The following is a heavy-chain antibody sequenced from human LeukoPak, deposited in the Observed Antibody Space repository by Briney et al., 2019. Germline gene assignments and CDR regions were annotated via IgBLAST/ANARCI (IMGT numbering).Heavy chain of an antibody. CDR1: GGTFSSSA. V-gene: IGHV1-69*05. Sequence: ASVKVSCTASGGTFSSSAISWVRHAPGQGLEWMGGIIPIFSTANYAQKFQGRVTITTDESTSTAYMELSSLRSEDTAVYYCASITMVRGVIIGYPFDYWGQGTLVTVSS. CDR2: IIPIFSTA. D-gene: IGHD3-10*01. CDR3: ASITMVRGVIIGYPFDY. J-gene: IGHJ4*02.